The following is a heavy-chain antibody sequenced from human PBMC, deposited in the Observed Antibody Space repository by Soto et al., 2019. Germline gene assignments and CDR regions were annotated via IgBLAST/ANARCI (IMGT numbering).Heavy chain of an antibody. CDR2: IYYSGST. V-gene: IGHV4-39*01. Sequence: SETLSLTCTVSGGSISSSSYYWGWIRQPPGKGLEWIGSIYYSGSTYYNPSLKSRVTISVDTSKNQFSLKLSSVTAADTAVYYCAIHFFGQISGAPGDDAFDIWGQGTMVTVSS. CDR3: AIHFFGQISGAPGDDAFDI. CDR1: GGSISSSSYY. D-gene: IGHD2-15*01. J-gene: IGHJ3*02.